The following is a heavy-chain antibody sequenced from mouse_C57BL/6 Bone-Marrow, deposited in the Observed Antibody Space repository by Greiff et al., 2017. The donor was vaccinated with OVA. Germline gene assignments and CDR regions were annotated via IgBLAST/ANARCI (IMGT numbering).Heavy chain of an antibody. D-gene: IGHD2-5*01. V-gene: IGHV1-15*01. CDR1: GYTFTDYE. Sequence: QVHVKQSGAELVRPGASVTLSCKASGYTFTDYEMHWVKQTPVHGLEWIGAIDPETGGTAYNQKFKGKAILTADKSSSTAYMELRSLTSEDSAVYYCTRSYSNYGVFDYWGQGTTLTVSS. J-gene: IGHJ2*01. CDR3: TRSYSNYGVFDY. CDR2: IDPETGGT.